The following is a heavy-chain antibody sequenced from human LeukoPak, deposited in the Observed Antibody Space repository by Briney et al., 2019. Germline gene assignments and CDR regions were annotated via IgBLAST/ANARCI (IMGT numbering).Heavy chain of an antibody. CDR3: ARGRYYGSGSYYNARSYYFDY. CDR1: GGSFSGYY. J-gene: IGHJ4*02. Sequence: SETLSLTCAVYGGSFSGYYWSWIRQPPGKGLEWIGGINHSGSTNYNPSLNSRVTISVDTSKNQFSLKLSSVTAADTAVYYCARGRYYGSGSYYNARSYYFDYWGQGTLVTVSS. D-gene: IGHD3-10*01. CDR2: INHSGST. V-gene: IGHV4-34*01.